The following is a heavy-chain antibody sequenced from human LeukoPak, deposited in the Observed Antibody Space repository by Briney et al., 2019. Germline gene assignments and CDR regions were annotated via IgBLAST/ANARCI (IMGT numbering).Heavy chain of an antibody. CDR2: ISGSGGST. CDR3: AKGLRSHFDY. J-gene: IGHJ4*02. CDR1: GFTFSSDA. Sequence: GGSLRLSCAAAGFTFSSDAMRWVRQAPGKGLEWVSAISGSGGSTYYADSVKGRFTISRDNSKNTLYLQMNSLRAEDTAVYYCAKGLRSHFDYWGQGTLVTVSS. V-gene: IGHV3-23*01.